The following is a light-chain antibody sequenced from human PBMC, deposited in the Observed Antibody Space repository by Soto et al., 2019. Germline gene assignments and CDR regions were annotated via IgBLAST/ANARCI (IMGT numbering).Light chain of an antibody. CDR2: DAS. Sequence: DIRLTQSPSSLSASVGDRVTITCQPSQDITYYLNWYQVKPGKAPRLLIFDASYVETGVPSRFSGSASGTGFSFTISSLQPEDIATYYCQQSANLPVTFGGGTKVQIK. V-gene: IGKV1-33*01. CDR3: QQSANLPVT. J-gene: IGKJ4*01. CDR1: QDITYY.